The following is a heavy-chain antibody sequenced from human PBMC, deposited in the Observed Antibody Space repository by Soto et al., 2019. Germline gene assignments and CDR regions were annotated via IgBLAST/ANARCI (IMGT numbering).Heavy chain of an antibody. Sequence: GGSLRLSCAASGFTFSSYSMNWVRQAPGKGLEWVSYISSSSSTIYYADSVKGRFTISRDNAKNTLYLQMNSLRAEDTAVYYCAKAMYYYGSGSYYVFDYWGQGTLVTVSS. CDR1: GFTFSSYS. CDR2: ISSSSSTI. J-gene: IGHJ4*02. V-gene: IGHV3-48*01. CDR3: AKAMYYYGSGSYYVFDY. D-gene: IGHD3-10*01.